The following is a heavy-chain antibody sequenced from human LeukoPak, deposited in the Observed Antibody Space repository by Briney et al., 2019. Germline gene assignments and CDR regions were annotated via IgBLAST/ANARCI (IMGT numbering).Heavy chain of an antibody. CDR2: TRNKANSYTT. V-gene: IGHV3-72*01. CDR1: GFIFSDHY. CDR3: ARGRSSSWYYFDY. J-gene: IGHJ4*02. D-gene: IGHD6-13*01. Sequence: GGSLRLSCAASGFIFSDHYMDWVRQAPGKGLEWVGRTRNKANSYTTEYAASVEGRFTISRDDSKNSLYLQMNSLKTEDTAVYYCARGRSSSWYYFDYWGQGTLVTVSS.